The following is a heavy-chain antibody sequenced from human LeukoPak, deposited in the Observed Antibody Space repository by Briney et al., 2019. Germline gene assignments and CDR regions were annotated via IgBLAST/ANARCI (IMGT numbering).Heavy chain of an antibody. CDR1: GFTFSSYG. Sequence: PGGSLRLSCAASGFTFSSYGMHWVRQAPGKGLEWVAVIWYDGSNKYYADSVKGRFTISRDNSKNTLYLQMNSLRAEDTAVYYCARDDGYGYDGGYFDYWGQGTLVTVSS. CDR3: ARDDGYGYDGGYFDY. D-gene: IGHD5-18*01. V-gene: IGHV3-33*01. CDR2: IWYDGSNK. J-gene: IGHJ4*02.